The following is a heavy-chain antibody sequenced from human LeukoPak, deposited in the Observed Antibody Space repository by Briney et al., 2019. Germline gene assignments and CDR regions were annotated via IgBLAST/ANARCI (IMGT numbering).Heavy chain of an antibody. V-gene: IGHV3-21*04. Sequence: GGSLRLSCAASGFTFSSYAMSWVRQAPGKGLEWVSSISSSSSYIYYADSVKGRFTISRDNAKNSLYLQMNSLRAEDTAVYYCARERYYYDSSGYFYYWGQGTLVTVSS. CDR2: ISSSSSYI. CDR3: ARERYYYDSSGYFYY. D-gene: IGHD3-22*01. CDR1: GFTFSSYA. J-gene: IGHJ4*02.